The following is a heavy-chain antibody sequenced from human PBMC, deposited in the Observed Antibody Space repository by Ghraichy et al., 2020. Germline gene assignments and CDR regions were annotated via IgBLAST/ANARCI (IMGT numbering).Heavy chain of an antibody. CDR3: ARGCTVWNSCDM. CDR1: GFTFNTYS. CDR2: IGIRGSPL. J-gene: IGHJ3*02. V-gene: IGHV3-48*01. D-gene: IGHD3-16*01. Sequence: GGSLRLSCVTSGFTFNTYSMNWFRQAPGKGLEWVSHIGIRGSPLYYADSVRGRFTISRDNAKNSVYLQMNSLRAEDTAVYYCARGCTVWNSCDMWGQGTMVSVSS.